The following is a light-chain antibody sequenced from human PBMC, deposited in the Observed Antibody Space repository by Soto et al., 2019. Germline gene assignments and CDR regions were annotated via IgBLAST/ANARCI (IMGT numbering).Light chain of an antibody. V-gene: IGLV2-23*01. CDR2: EGS. J-gene: IGLJ2*01. CDR1: SSDVGSYNL. Sequence: QSALTQPASVSGSPGQSITISCTGTSSDVGSYNLVSWYQQHPGKAPKLMIYEGSKRPSGVSNRFSGSKSGNTASPTISGLQAEDEADYYCCSYAGSSTSGVVFGGGTKLTVL. CDR3: CSYAGSSTSGVV.